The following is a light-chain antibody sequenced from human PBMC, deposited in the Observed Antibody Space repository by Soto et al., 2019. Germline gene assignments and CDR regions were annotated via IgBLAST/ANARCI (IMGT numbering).Light chain of an antibody. J-gene: IGKJ3*01. CDR1: QSVSNSF. Sequence: EIVLTQSPGTLSLSPGERATLSCRASQSVSNSFLAWYQQKLDQAPRLLIYDASSRATGIPDRFDGSGSGTDFTLTISRLEPEDFAVYYCQQYGSSPLTFGPGTKVDIK. CDR2: DAS. V-gene: IGKV3-20*01. CDR3: QQYGSSPLT.